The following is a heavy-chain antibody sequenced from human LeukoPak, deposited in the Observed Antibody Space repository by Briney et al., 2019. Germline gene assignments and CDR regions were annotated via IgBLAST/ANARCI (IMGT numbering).Heavy chain of an antibody. CDR3: ATRDDYGGYEAY. Sequence: GGSLRLSCAASGFSVSANYMSWVRQAPGKGLQWVSVIYNGGRTYYADSVKGRFTISRDSSKNTLYLQMTSLRGEDTAVYYCATRDDYGGYEAYWGQGTLVTVSS. J-gene: IGHJ4*02. V-gene: IGHV3-53*01. CDR1: GFSVSANY. CDR2: IYNGGRT. D-gene: IGHD4-17*01.